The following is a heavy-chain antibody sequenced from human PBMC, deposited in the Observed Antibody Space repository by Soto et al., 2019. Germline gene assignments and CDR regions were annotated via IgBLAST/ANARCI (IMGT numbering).Heavy chain of an antibody. D-gene: IGHD2-15*01. Sequence: QLQLQESGPGLVKPSETLSLTCTVSGDSISITSYYWGWVRQPPGKGLEWIGSIHYSGCTHYNPSLQSRVTISGDASKKQFSLKLRSVTAADTAVYYCASTKDETLYFDYWGQGTLVTVSS. J-gene: IGHJ4*02. CDR1: GDSISITSYY. CDR3: ASTKDETLYFDY. CDR2: IHYSGCT. V-gene: IGHV4-39*01.